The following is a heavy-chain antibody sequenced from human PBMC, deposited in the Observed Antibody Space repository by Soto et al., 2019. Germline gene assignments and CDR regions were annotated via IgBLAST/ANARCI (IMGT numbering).Heavy chain of an antibody. Sequence: PSETLSLTCSVSGFAISRGYYWSWVRQPPGKGLEWIGSIYPSVSSYHNPSLATRLRLSIDTSKNQFTLNLTSVTAADTALHFCAREKVGTTFFDNWGQGIQVTVSS. J-gene: IGHJ4*02. V-gene: IGHV4-38-2*02. CDR1: GFAISRGYY. CDR3: AREKVGTTFFDN. CDR2: IYPSVSS. D-gene: IGHD1-1*01.